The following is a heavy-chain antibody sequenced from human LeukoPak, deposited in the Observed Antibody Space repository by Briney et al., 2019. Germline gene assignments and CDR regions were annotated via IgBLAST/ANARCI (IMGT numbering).Heavy chain of an antibody. Sequence: GGSLRLPCAASGFTFSSYGMHGVRQAPGKGLEWVAVISYDGSDKSYADSVKGRFTISRDNSMNTLYLQMNSLRDEDTAVYYCAQAWRWLQLNYWGQGTLVTVSS. CDR2: ISYDGSDK. CDR1: GFTFSSYG. V-gene: IGHV3-30*18. D-gene: IGHD5-24*01. J-gene: IGHJ4*02. CDR3: AQAWRWLQLNY.